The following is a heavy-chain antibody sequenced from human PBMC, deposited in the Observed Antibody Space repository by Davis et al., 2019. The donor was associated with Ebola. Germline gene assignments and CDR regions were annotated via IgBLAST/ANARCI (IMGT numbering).Heavy chain of an antibody. V-gene: IGHV1-18*01. J-gene: IGHJ6*02. D-gene: IGHD2-15*01. CDR2: ISAYNGNT. CDR1: GYTFTSYG. Sequence: ASVKVSCKASGYTFTSYGISWVRQAPGQGLEWMGWISAYNGNTNYAQKLQGRVTMTTDTSTSTAYMELRSLRSDDTAVYYCARGLEVVVAALYYYGMDVWGQGTTVTVSS. CDR3: ARGLEVVVAALYYYGMDV.